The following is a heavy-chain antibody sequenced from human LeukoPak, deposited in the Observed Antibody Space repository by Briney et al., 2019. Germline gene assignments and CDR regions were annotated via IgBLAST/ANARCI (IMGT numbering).Heavy chain of an antibody. V-gene: IGHV4-34*01. CDR3: ARGGSGYCSSWYDI. CDR2: INHSVST. Sequence: PSETLSLTCAVYGGSFSVYYWSWIRQPPGKGLEWIGEINHSVSTNYNPSLKSRVTISVDTSKNQFSLKLSSVTAADTAVYYCARGGSGYCSSWYDIWGQGTLVTVSS. CDR1: GGSFSVYY. J-gene: IGHJ4*02. D-gene: IGHD6-13*01.